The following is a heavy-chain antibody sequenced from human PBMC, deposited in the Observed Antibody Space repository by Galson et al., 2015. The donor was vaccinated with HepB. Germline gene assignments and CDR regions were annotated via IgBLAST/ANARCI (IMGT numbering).Heavy chain of an antibody. Sequence: SVKVSCKASGGTFSSYAISWVRQAPGQGLEWMGGIIPIFGTANYAQKFQGRVTITADESTSTAYMELSSLRSEDTAVYYCARDPDSIAAAGTDYYYGMDVWGQGTTVTVSS. J-gene: IGHJ6*02. D-gene: IGHD6-13*01. CDR2: IIPIFGTA. CDR1: GGTFSSYA. CDR3: ARDPDSIAAAGTDYYYGMDV. V-gene: IGHV1-69*13.